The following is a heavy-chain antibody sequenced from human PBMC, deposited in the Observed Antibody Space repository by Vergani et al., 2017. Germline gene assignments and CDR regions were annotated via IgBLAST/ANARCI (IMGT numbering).Heavy chain of an antibody. V-gene: IGHV4-30-2*01. Sequence: QLQLQESGSGLVKPSQTLSLTCAVSGGSISSGGYSWSWIRQPPGKGLEWIGYIYHSGSTYYNPSLKSRVTISVDRSKNQFSLKLSSVTAADMAVYYCARSGYSYGSHWYFDLWGRGTLVTVSS. D-gene: IGHD5-18*01. CDR1: GGSISSGGYS. CDR3: ARSGYSYGSHWYFDL. J-gene: IGHJ2*01. CDR2: IYHSGST.